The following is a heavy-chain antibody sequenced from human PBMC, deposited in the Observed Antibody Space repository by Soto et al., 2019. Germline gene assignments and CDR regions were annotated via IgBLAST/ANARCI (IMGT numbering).Heavy chain of an antibody. D-gene: IGHD3-3*01. J-gene: IGHJ6*02. Sequence: QVQLVQSGAEVNKPGSSWKVSCKASGVTFSSYAISWVRQAPGQGRERMGGIIPIFGTANYAQKFQGRVTITADESTSTAYMELSSLRSEDTAVYYCARNPAAVWSGYKHRYGMDVWGQGTTVTVSS. CDR3: ARNPAAVWSGYKHRYGMDV. CDR1: GVTFSSYA. V-gene: IGHV1-69*01. CDR2: IIPIFGTA.